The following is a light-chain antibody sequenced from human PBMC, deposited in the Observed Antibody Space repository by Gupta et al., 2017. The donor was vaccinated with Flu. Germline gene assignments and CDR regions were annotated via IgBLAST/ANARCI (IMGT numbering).Light chain of an antibody. CDR3: QKRSNWPPYT. J-gene: IGKJ2*01. CDR1: QSVGTY. CDR2: DAS. V-gene: IGKV3-11*01. Sequence: EIVLTQSPATLSLSPGERATLSCRASQSVGTYLAWYQQKPGQTPRLLIYDASNRATGIPARFSGSGSGKDLTLTISSLEHEDFAGYYCQKRSNWPPYTFGQGTRLEI.